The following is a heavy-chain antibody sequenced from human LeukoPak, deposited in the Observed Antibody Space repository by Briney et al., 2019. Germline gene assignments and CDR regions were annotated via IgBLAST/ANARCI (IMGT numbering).Heavy chain of an antibody. CDR2: IYPGDSDT. CDR3: ARHESSSGYLGAFDI. D-gene: IGHD3-22*01. J-gene: IGHJ3*02. Sequence: GESLKISCRASGYSFTNYLIAWVRQMPGKGLEWMGIIYPGDSDTRYSPSFQGQVTISADKSITTAYMQWSSLKASDTAMYYCARHESSSGYLGAFDIWGQGTMVTVSS. CDR1: GYSFTNYL. V-gene: IGHV5-51*01.